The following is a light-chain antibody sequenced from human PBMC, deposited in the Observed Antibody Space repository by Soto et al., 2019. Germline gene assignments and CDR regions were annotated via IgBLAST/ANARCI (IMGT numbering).Light chain of an antibody. CDR1: SSEVGGYNY. CDR3: SSYTSISTVA. CDR2: EVT. J-gene: IGLJ2*01. Sequence: QSALTQPASVSGSPGQSITISCTGTSSEVGGYNYVSWYQQYPGKAPKLIIYEVTNRPSGISNRFSGSKSYNTASLTISGLQIEDEADYYCSSYTSISTVAFGGGTKVTDL. V-gene: IGLV2-14*01.